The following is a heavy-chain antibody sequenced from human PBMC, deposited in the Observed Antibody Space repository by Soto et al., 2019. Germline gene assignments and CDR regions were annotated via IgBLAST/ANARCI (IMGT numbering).Heavy chain of an antibody. CDR2: IIPIFGTA. V-gene: IGHV1-69*01. D-gene: IGHD2-2*01. J-gene: IGHJ6*02. Sequence: QVQLVQSGAEVKKPGSSVKVSCKASGDTFSSYAISWVRQAPGQGLEWMGVIIPIFGTANDAQKLQGRVTLNANESTSTAYMELSSLRSEATAVYYCARDGSGTRSRAFPMHVWGHRTKVTVS. CDR1: GDTFSSYA. CDR3: ARDGSGTRSRAFPMHV.